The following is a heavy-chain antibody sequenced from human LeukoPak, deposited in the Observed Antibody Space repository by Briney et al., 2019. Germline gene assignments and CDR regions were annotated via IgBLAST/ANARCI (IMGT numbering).Heavy chain of an antibody. V-gene: IGHV3-30*04. CDR3: ARDRGNGYSSNDAFDI. CDR2: ISYDGSNK. D-gene: IGHD5-18*01. J-gene: IGHJ3*02. Sequence: PGGSLRLSCAASGFTFSSYALHWVREAPGKGLEWGAVISYDGSNKYYADSVKGRFTISRDNSKNTLYLQMNSLRAEDTAVYYCARDRGNGYSSNDAFDIWGQGTMVTVSS. CDR1: GFTFSSYA.